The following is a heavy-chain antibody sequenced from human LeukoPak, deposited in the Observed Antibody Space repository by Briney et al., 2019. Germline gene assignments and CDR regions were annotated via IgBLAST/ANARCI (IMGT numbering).Heavy chain of an antibody. CDR3: ARDYRGEYFASRHFDY. CDR2: ISSSTTTI. D-gene: IGHD1-26*01. V-gene: IGHV3-48*01. Sequence: LAGGSLRLSCAASGFTFSSFSMNWVRQAPGKGLEWVSYISSSTTTIYYADSVKGRFTISRDNAKNSMYLQMNSLRGEDTAVYYCARDYRGEYFASRHFDYWGQGTLVTVSS. J-gene: IGHJ4*02. CDR1: GFTFSSFS.